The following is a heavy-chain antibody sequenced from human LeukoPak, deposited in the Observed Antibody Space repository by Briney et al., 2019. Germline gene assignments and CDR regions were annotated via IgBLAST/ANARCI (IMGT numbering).Heavy chain of an antibody. D-gene: IGHD7-27*01. CDR1: GFTFSSYS. CDR3: ARDGDPAQDAFDI. J-gene: IGHJ3*02. CDR2: ISSSSSTI. Sequence: PGGSLRLSCAASGFTFSSYSMNWVRQAPGKGLEWVSYISSSSSTIYYADSVKGRFTISRDNAKNSLYLQMNSLRAEDTAVYYCARDGDPAQDAFDIWGQGTMVTVSS. V-gene: IGHV3-48*01.